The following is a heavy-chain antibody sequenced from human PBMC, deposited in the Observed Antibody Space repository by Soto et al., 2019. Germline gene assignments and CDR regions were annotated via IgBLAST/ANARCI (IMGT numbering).Heavy chain of an antibody. CDR2: INPNSGGT. V-gene: IGHV1-2*04. J-gene: IGHJ3*02. D-gene: IGHD2-15*01. Sequence: ASVNVSCKASGYTFTGYYMHWVRQAPGQGLEWMGWINPNSGGTNYAQKFQGWVTMTRDTSISTAYMELSRLRSDDTAVYYCALKLQGIVADAFDIWSQGTMVTVSS. CDR1: GYTFTGYY. CDR3: ALKLQGIVADAFDI.